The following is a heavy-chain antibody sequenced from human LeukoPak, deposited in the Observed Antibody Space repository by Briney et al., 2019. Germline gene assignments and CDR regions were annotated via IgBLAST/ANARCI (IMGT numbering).Heavy chain of an antibody. CDR3: ATPGRQQLEFDP. CDR1: GGSISSGVYY. D-gene: IGHD6-13*01. J-gene: IGHJ5*02. Sequence: NPSETLSLTCTVSGGSISSGVYYWSWIRQPPGKGLEWIGYIYYSGSTYYNPSLKSRVTISVDTSKNQFTLKLSSVTAADTAVYYCATPGRQQLEFDPWGQGTLVTVSS. V-gene: IGHV4-30-4*08. CDR2: IYYSGST.